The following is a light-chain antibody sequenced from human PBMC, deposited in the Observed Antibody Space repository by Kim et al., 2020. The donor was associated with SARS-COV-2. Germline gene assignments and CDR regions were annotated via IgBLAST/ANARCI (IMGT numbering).Light chain of an antibody. CDR3: QQHSKCPPAPS. Sequence: PGEGATLSGRASHSIGINFAWYQQTRGQAPRLLIYDAAIRATGIPDKFSGSGSGTDFTLTISSLDPEDFAIYFCQQHSKCPPAPSFGGGTKVDIK. V-gene: IGKV3-11*01. CDR2: DAA. J-gene: IGKJ4*01. CDR1: HSIGIN.